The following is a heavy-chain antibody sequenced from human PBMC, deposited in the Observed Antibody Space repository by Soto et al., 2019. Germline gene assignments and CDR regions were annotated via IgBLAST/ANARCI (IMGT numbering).Heavy chain of an antibody. J-gene: IGHJ4*02. D-gene: IGHD6-13*01. CDR3: AKDMAGGAAGFSFDY. Sequence: GGSLRLSCATSGFTFDDYAMHWVRQAPGKGLEWVSGISWNSGSIGYADSVKGRFTISRDNAKNSLYLQMNSLRAEDTALYYCAKDMAGGAAGFSFDYWGQGTLVTVSS. CDR2: ISWNSGSI. CDR1: GFTFDDYA. V-gene: IGHV3-9*01.